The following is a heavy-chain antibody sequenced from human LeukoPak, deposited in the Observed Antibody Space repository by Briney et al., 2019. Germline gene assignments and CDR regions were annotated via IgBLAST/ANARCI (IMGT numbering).Heavy chain of an antibody. Sequence: SQTLSLTCTVSGGSISSGDYYWSWIRQPPGKGLEWIGYIYYSGSTYYNPSLKSRVTISVDTSKNQFSLKLSSVTAADTAVYFCARGQWLVPLDFWGQGILVTVSS. D-gene: IGHD6-19*01. J-gene: IGHJ4*02. CDR3: ARGQWLVPLDF. CDR1: GGSISSGDYY. V-gene: IGHV4-30-4*01. CDR2: IYYSGST.